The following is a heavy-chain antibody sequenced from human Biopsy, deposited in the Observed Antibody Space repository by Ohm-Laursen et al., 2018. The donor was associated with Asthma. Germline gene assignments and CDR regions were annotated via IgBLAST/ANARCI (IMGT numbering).Heavy chain of an antibody. CDR3: ARAQDYYDSRGYYRSFDY. D-gene: IGHD3-22*01. CDR1: YGSITSGGYY. Sequence: SDTLSLTCTVSYGSITSGGYYWTWIRQHPGKGLEWIWFIYYSGSTYYNPSLKSRVSISIDTSKNQFSLKLSSVTTADTAVYYCARAQDYYDSRGYYRSFDYWGQGTLVTVSS. V-gene: IGHV4-31*03. J-gene: IGHJ4*02. CDR2: IYYSGST.